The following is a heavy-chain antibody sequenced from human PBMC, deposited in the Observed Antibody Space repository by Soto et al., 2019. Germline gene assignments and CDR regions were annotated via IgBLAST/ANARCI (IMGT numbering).Heavy chain of an antibody. CDR3: ARRSRLLWFGEKGGDY. V-gene: IGHV4-34*01. Sequence: QVQLQQWGAGLLKPSETLSLTCAVYGGSFSGYYWSWIRQPPGKGLEWNGEINHSGSTNYNPSLKRRVPISVEPSKDQFSLKLSSVTAADTAVYYCARRSRLLWFGEKGGDYWGQGTLVTVSS. CDR1: GGSFSGYY. J-gene: IGHJ4*02. D-gene: IGHD3-10*01. CDR2: INHSGST.